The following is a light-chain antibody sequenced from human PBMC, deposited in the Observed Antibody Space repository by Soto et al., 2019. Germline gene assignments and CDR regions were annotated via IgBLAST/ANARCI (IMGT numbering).Light chain of an antibody. J-gene: IGLJ2*01. CDR3: ATWDSSLSVPVL. CDR2: ENN. V-gene: IGLV1-51*02. CDR1: SSNIGNNY. Sequence: QSVLTQPPSVSAAPGQKVTISCSGSSSNIGNNYVSWYQQLPGTAPKLLIYENNKRPSGIPDRCSGSKSGTSATLGITGLQTGDEADYYCATWDSSLSVPVLFGGGTKVTVL.